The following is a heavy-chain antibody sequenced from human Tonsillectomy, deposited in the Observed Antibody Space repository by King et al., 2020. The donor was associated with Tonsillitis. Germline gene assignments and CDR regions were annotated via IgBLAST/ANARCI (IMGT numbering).Heavy chain of an antibody. D-gene: IGHD4-23*01. CDR1: GFTFSSYW. CDR3: ATLRPGGFYYYYGMDV. CDR2: INSDGSST. Sequence: VQLQESGGGLVQPGGSLRLSCAASGFTFSSYWMHWVRQAPGKGLVWVSRINSDGSSTSYADSVKGRFTISRDNAKNTLYLQMNSLRAEDTAVYYCATLRPGGFYYYYGMDVWGQGTTVTVSS. V-gene: IGHV3-74*01. J-gene: IGHJ6*02.